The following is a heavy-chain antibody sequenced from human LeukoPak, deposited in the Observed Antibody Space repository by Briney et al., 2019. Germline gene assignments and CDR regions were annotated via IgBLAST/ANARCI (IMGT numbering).Heavy chain of an antibody. CDR3: AKGRGTRVYNWFDT. J-gene: IGHJ5*02. V-gene: IGHV3-23*01. D-gene: IGHD1-26*01. CDR2: ISGSGRST. Sequence: GGSLRLSCAGSGFTFNTSAMSWVRQAPGKGLEWVSAISGSGRSTYYTDSVRGRFTISRDNSKNTLYLQMNSLRAEDTAVYFCAKGRGTRVYNWFDTWGQGILVTVSS. CDR1: GFTFNTSA.